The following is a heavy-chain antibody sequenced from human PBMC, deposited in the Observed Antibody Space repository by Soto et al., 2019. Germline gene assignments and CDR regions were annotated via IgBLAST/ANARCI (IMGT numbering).Heavy chain of an antibody. CDR1: GGSISSSNW. CDR2: IYHSGST. Sequence: SETLSLTCAVSGGSISSSNWWSWVRQPPGKGLEWIGEIYHSGSTDYNPSLKSRVTISVDKSKNQFSLKLSSATAADTAVYYCARYAMAAAGKDAFDIWGQGTMVTVSS. J-gene: IGHJ3*02. CDR3: ARYAMAAAGKDAFDI. D-gene: IGHD6-13*01. V-gene: IGHV4-4*02.